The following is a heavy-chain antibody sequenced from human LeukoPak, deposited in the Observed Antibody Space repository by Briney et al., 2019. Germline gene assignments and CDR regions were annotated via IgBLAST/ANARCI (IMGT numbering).Heavy chain of an antibody. D-gene: IGHD2-8*01. CDR2: TSGNGGYT. CDR1: GFVFSTYA. J-gene: IGHJ5*02. V-gene: IGHV3-64*01. CDR3: AKVYVVRMVFEP. Sequence: GGSLRLSCAASGFVFSTYAMHWVRQAPGKGLEYVSGTSGNGGYTDYANSVKGRFTISRDNSKNTLYLRMNSMRAEDTAVYYCAKVYVVRMVFEPWGQGTLVTVSS.